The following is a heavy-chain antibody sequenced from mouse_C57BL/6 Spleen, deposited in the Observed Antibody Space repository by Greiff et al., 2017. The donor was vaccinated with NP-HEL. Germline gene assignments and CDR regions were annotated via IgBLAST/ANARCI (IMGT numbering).Heavy chain of an antibody. V-gene: IGHV1-52*01. Sequence: VQLQQPGAELVRPGSSVKLSCKASGYTFTSYWMHWVKQRPIQGLEWIGNIDPSDSETHYNQKFKDKATLTVDKSSSTAYMQLSSLTSEDSAVYYCARDYYYGSSPSMDYWGQGTSVTVSS. J-gene: IGHJ4*01. D-gene: IGHD1-1*01. CDR2: IDPSDSET. CDR3: ARDYYYGSSPSMDY. CDR1: GYTFTSYW.